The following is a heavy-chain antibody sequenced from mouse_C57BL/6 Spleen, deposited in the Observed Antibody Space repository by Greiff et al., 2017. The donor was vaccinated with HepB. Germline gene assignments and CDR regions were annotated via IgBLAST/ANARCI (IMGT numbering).Heavy chain of an antibody. CDR2: IYPGDGDT. Sequence: QVQLKQSGPELVKPGASVKISCKASGYAFSSSWMNWVKQRPGKGLEWIGRIYPGDGDTNYNGKFKGKATLTADKSSSTAYMQLSSLTSEDSAVYFCARWSLEGFAYWGQGTLVTVSA. CDR1: GYAFSSSW. V-gene: IGHV1-82*01. J-gene: IGHJ3*01. CDR3: ARWSLEGFAY.